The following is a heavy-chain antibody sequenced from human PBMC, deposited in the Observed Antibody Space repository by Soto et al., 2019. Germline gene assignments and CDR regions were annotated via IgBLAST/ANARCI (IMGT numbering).Heavy chain of an antibody. CDR2: ISAYNGNT. Sequence: QVQLVQSGAEVKKPGASVKVSCKASGYTFTSYGISWVRQAPGQGLEWMGWISAYNGNTNYAQKLQGRVTMTTDTATSTAYMELRSLRSDDTAVYYGASYWVRGPYRDAFDIWGQGTMVTVSS. J-gene: IGHJ3*02. CDR3: ASYWVRGPYRDAFDI. CDR1: GYTFTSYG. V-gene: IGHV1-18*01. D-gene: IGHD3-10*01.